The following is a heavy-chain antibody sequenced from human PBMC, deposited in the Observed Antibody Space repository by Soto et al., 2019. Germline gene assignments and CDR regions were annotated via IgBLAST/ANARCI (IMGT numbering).Heavy chain of an antibody. CDR2: TFYRSKWYN. CDR1: GDSVSSNSAA. J-gene: IGHJ6*02. CDR3: AKEGGNHYYYYAMDV. V-gene: IGHV6-1*01. Sequence: SQPLSLTCAISGDSVSSNSAAWSWIRQSPSRGLEWLGRTFYRSKWYNDYAVSVKGRITINPDTSKNQFSLQLNSVTPEDTAVYYCAKEGGNHYYYYAMDVWGQGTTVTVSS. D-gene: IGHD1-26*01.